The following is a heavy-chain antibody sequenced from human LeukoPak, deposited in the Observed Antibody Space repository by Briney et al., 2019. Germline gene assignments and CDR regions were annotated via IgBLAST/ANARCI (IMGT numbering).Heavy chain of an antibody. CDR2: ITWDSGST. V-gene: IGHV3-43D*03. J-gene: IGHJ6*02. Sequence: GGSLRLSCAASGFSFDDFAMHWVRQAPGKGLEWVSFITWDSGSTYYADSVKGRFTISRDNAKNSLHLQMNSLRAEDTAVYYCAKESILWFGERNTAGMDVWGQGTTVTVSS. D-gene: IGHD3-10*01. CDR1: GFSFDDFA. CDR3: AKESILWFGERNTAGMDV.